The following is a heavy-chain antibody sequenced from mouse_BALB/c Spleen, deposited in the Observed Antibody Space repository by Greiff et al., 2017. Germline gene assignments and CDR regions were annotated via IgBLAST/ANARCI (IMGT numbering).Heavy chain of an antibody. CDR2: ISDGGSYT. Sequence: EVHLVESVGGLVKPGGSLKLSCAASGFTFSDYYMYWVRQTPEKRLEWVATISDGGSYTYYPDSVKGRFTISRDNAKNNLYLQMSSLKSEDTAMYYCARDIATDWGQGTLVTVSA. D-gene: IGHD1-1*01. V-gene: IGHV5-4*02. CDR3: ARDIATD. CDR1: GFTFSDYY. J-gene: IGHJ3*01.